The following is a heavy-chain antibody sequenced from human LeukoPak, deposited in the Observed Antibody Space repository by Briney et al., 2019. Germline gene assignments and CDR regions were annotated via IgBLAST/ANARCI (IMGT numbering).Heavy chain of an antibody. J-gene: IGHJ6*03. CDR1: GDSISSTTYY. D-gene: IGHD5-12*01. V-gene: IGHV4-39*01. CDR2: IFYSGST. CDR3: ARQQSGYVGGYYYYMDV. Sequence: PSETLSLTCTVSGDSISSTTYYWGWIRQPPGKGLEWIGSIFYSGSTYYNPSLKSRVTISVDTSKNQFSLKLSSVTAADTAVYYCARQQSGYVGGYYYYMDVWGKGTTVTVSS.